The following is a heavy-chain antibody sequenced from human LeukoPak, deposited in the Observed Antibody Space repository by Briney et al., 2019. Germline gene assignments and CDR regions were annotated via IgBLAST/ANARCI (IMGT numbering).Heavy chain of an antibody. D-gene: IGHD5-18*01. J-gene: IGHJ4*02. CDR2: ISGSGGST. CDR1: GFTFSDYY. CDR3: AKDDSYAPSSPDY. V-gene: IGHV3-23*01. Sequence: GGSLRLSCAASGFTFSDYYMSWIRQAPGKGLEWVSAISGSGGSTYYADSVKGRFTISRDNSKNTLYLQMNSLRAEDTAVYYCAKDDSYAPSSPDYWGQGTLVTVSS.